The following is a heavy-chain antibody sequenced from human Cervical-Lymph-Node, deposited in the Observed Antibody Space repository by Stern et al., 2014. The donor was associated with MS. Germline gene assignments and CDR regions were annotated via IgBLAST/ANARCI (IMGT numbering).Heavy chain of an antibody. CDR2: IYHSGNT. D-gene: IGHD3-22*01. CDR3: ARGNRAFYYGDAFDM. V-gene: IGHV4-31*03. J-gene: IGHJ3*02. CDR1: GGSLTSGGHY. Sequence: QVQLVESGPGLVKPSQTLSLTCTVSGGSLTSGGHYWTWIRQYPGKGLEXIGYIYHSGNTDYNPSLKSRVSISVDTSKHQFSLRLSSMTDADTAVYYCARGNRAFYYGDAFDMWGHGTMVTVSS.